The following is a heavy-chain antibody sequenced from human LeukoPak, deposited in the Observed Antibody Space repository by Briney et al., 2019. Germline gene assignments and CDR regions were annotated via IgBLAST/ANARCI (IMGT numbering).Heavy chain of an antibody. Sequence: GSLRLSCAASGFTFSSYDMSWVRQPPGKGLEWIGYIFNSGSTYYNPSLKSRVTILVDTSKNQFSLKLSSVTAADTAVYYCARDRHKLVDIVAGILDYWGQGTLVTVSS. D-gene: IGHD5-12*01. V-gene: IGHV4-59*12. J-gene: IGHJ4*02. CDR1: GFTFSSYD. CDR3: ARDRHKLVDIVAGILDY. CDR2: IFNSGST.